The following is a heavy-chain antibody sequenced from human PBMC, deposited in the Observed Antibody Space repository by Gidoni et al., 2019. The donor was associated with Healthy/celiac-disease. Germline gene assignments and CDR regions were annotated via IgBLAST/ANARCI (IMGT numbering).Heavy chain of an antibody. V-gene: IGHV4-38-2*02. D-gene: IGHD3-22*01. J-gene: IGHJ5*02. Sequence: QVQLQESGPGLVKPSETLSLTCAVSGYSISSGYYWGWIRQPPGKGLEWIGSFYHSGSTYYHPSLKSRVTISVDTSKNQFSLKLSSVTAADTAVYYCARDRRYYDSSGYYGGWFDPWGQGTLVTVSS. CDR2: FYHSGST. CDR1: GYSISSGYY. CDR3: ARDRRYYDSSGYYGGWFDP.